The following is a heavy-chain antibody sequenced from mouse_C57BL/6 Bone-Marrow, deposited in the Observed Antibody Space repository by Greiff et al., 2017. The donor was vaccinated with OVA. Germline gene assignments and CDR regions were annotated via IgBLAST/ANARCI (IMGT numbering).Heavy chain of an antibody. J-gene: IGHJ3*01. CDR2: INPDSSTI. V-gene: IGHV4-1*01. D-gene: IGHD2-5*01. Sequence: EVQLQESGGGLVQPGGSLKLSCAASGIDFSRYWMSWVRRAPGKGLEWIGEINPDSSTINYAPSLKDKFIISRDNAKNTLYLQMSKVRSEDTALYYCARPRDYSNYGGFAYWGQGTLVTVSA. CDR1: GIDFSRYW. CDR3: ARPRDYSNYGGFAY.